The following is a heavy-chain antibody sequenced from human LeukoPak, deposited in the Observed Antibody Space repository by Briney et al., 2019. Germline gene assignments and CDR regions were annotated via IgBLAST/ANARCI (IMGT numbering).Heavy chain of an antibody. CDR3: AKVPWRQPFDY. D-gene: IGHD1-1*01. Sequence: GGSLRLSCAASGLTFSNHAMSWVRQAPGKGLEWVSAISGSGGSTYYADSVKGRFTISRDNSKNTLYLQMNSLRAEDTAVYYCAKVPWRQPFDYWGQGTLVTVSS. CDR1: GLTFSNHA. J-gene: IGHJ4*02. CDR2: ISGSGGST. V-gene: IGHV3-23*01.